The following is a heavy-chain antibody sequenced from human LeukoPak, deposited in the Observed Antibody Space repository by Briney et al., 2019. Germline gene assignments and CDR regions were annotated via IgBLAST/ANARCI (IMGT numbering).Heavy chain of an antibody. D-gene: IGHD2-2*02. V-gene: IGHV4-59*01. CDR1: GGSISSYY. CDR3: ARETYCSSITCYNVVDAFDI. Sequence: SETLSLTCSVSGGSISSYYRTWIRKTPGKGLEWIGYMSYSGSTNYNPSLKSRVTISVDTSKNQFSLKLSSVTAADTAVYYCARETYCSSITCYNVVDAFDIWGQGTMVTVSS. CDR2: MSYSGST. J-gene: IGHJ3*02.